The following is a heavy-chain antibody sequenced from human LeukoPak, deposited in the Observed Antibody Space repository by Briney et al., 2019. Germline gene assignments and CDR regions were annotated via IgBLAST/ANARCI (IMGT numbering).Heavy chain of an antibody. CDR1: GGSFSGYH. Sequence: SETLSLTCAVYGGSFSGYHWSWIRQPPGKGLEWIGEINHSGSTYYNPSLKSRVTISVDRSKNQFSLKLSSVTAADTAVYYCARGYSYGPPPYAFDIWGQGTMVTVSS. D-gene: IGHD5-18*01. J-gene: IGHJ3*02. CDR2: INHSGST. V-gene: IGHV4-34*01. CDR3: ARGYSYGPPPYAFDI.